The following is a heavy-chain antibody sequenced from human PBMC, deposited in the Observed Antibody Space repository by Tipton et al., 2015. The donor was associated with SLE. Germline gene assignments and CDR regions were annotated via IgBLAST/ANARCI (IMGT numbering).Heavy chain of an antibody. D-gene: IGHD1-7*01. CDR2: IYTSGST. Sequence: LSLPFSFSCGSISSGSYYWSWIRQPAGKGLEWIGYIYTSGSTNYNPSLKSRVTISVDTSKNQFSLKLSSVTAADTAVYYCARGELTLDYWGQGTLVTVSS. CDR3: ARGELTLDY. V-gene: IGHV4-61*09. J-gene: IGHJ4*02. CDR1: CGSISSGSYY.